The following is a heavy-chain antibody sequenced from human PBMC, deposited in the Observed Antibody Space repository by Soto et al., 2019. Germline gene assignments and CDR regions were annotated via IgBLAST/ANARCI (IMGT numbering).Heavy chain of an antibody. D-gene: IGHD3-9*01. CDR1: GGSFSGYY. CDR3: ARGVAWLLYYFDY. Sequence: QVQLQQWGAGLLKPSETLSLTCAVYGGSFSGYYWSWIRQPPGKGLEWIGEINHSGSTNYNPSLKSRVTTSVDTSKNQFSLKLSSVTAADTAVYYGARGVAWLLYYFDYWGQGTLVTVSS. J-gene: IGHJ4*02. V-gene: IGHV4-34*01. CDR2: INHSGST.